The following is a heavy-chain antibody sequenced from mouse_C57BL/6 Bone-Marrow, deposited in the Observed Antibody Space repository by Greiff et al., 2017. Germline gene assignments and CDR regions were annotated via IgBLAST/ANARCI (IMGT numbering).Heavy chain of an antibody. CDR3: ARRDYDFDY. CDR2: INPYNGGT. V-gene: IGHV1-19*01. Sequence: VHVKQSGPVLVKPGASVKMSCKASGYTFTDSYMNWVKQSHGKSLEWIGVINPYNGGTSYNQKFKGKATLTVDKSSSTAYMELNSLTSEDYAVYYCARRDYDFDYWGQGTLVTVSA. CDR1: GYTFTDSY. D-gene: IGHD2-4*01. J-gene: IGHJ3*01.